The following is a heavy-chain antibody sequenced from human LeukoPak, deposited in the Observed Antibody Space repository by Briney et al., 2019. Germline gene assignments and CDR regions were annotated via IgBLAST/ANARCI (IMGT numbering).Heavy chain of an antibody. Sequence: PSETLSLTCTVSGGSISGYYWSWIRQPPGKGLEWIGYIYYSGSTNYNPSLKSRVTISVDTSKNQFSLKLSSVTAADTAVYYCARDYYGSGSRGPFDPWGQGTLVTVSS. J-gene: IGHJ5*02. CDR1: GGSISGYY. V-gene: IGHV4-59*12. CDR2: IYYSGST. D-gene: IGHD3-10*01. CDR3: ARDYYGSGSRGPFDP.